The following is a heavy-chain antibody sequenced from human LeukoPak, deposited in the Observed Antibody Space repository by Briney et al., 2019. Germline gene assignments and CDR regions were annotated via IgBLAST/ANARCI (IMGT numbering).Heavy chain of an antibody. D-gene: IGHD6-13*01. V-gene: IGHV3-43*02. CDR3: AKDKAGTIVWYGRWAIGLFDY. J-gene: IGHJ4*02. CDR1: GFNFDAYA. CDR2: ISADGGST. Sequence: GGSLRLSCAASGFNFDAYAMHWVRQAPGKGLQWISLISADGGSTYYADSVKGRFTISRDNSRNSLYLQMDSLTTEDTAFYYCAKDKAGTIVWYGRWAIGLFDYWGQGTLLTVSS.